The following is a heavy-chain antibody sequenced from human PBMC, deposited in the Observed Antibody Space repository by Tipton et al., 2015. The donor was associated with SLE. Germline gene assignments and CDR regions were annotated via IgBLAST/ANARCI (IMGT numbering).Heavy chain of an antibody. CDR2: FYHRGTT. Sequence: TLSLTCSVSGHSISSGFYWGWIRQSPGKGLEWIGNFYHRGTTYYNPSLKSRVTISVDTSKNQFSLKLSSVTAADTAVYYCARQRLRLLSPLDAWGQGTTVTVS. D-gene: IGHD3-10*01. V-gene: IGHV4-38-2*01. J-gene: IGHJ6*02. CDR1: GHSISSGFY. CDR3: ARQRLRLLSPLDA.